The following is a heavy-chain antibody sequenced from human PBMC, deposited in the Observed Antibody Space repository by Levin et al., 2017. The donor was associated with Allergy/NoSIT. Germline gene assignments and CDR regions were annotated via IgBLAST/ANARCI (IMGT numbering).Heavy chain of an antibody. CDR3: ARSVDTWGMDV. Sequence: PGGSLRLSCAASGFTFSSYGMHWVRQAPGKGLEWVAVIWYDGSNKYYADSVKGRFTISRDNSKNTLYLQMNSLRAEDTAVYYCARSVDTWGMDVWGQGTTVTVSS. V-gene: IGHV3-33*01. CDR2: IWYDGSNK. J-gene: IGHJ6*02. D-gene: IGHD5-18*01. CDR1: GFTFSSYG.